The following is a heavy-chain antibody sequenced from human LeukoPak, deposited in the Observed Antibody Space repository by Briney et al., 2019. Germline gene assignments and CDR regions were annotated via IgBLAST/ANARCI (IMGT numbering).Heavy chain of an antibody. CDR2: INPSGGST. CDR3: ARGTYDFWSGFDY. D-gene: IGHD3-3*01. J-gene: IGHJ4*02. CDR1: GYTFTDYY. Sequence: GASVKASCKASGYTFTDYYLHWVRQAPGQGLEWMGIINPSGGSTSYAQKFQGRVTMTRDMSTSTVYMELSSLRSEDTAVYYCARGTYDFWSGFDYWGQGTLVTVSS. V-gene: IGHV1-46*01.